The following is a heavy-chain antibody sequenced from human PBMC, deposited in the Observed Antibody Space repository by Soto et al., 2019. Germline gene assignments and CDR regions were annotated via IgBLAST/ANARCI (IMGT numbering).Heavy chain of an antibody. Sequence: EVQLVESGGGFVQPGGSLRLSCAASGLTVSGNYMSWVRQAPGKGLEWVSVIYTAGSTCYADSVKGRFTISRDIYKNTLYLQMNILRAEDTAVYYCARDWAFGSGNYGMDVWGRGTTVTVSS. CDR1: GLTVSGNY. CDR3: ARDWAFGSGNYGMDV. J-gene: IGHJ6*02. CDR2: IYTAGST. D-gene: IGHD3-10*01. V-gene: IGHV3-66*01.